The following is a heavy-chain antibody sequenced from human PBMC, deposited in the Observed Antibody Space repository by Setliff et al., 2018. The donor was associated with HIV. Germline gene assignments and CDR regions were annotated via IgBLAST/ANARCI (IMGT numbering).Heavy chain of an antibody. Sequence: GGSLRLSCEASGFTFSDYWMSWVRQAPGKGLEWVANIKEDGSEKYYVDSVKGRFTISRDNAKNSLYLQMNSLRAEDTAVYYCAREWNGGYDYWGQGTLVTVS. J-gene: IGHJ4*02. D-gene: IGHD2-8*01. V-gene: IGHV3-7*01. CDR3: AREWNGGYDY. CDR2: IKEDGSEK. CDR1: GFTFSDYW.